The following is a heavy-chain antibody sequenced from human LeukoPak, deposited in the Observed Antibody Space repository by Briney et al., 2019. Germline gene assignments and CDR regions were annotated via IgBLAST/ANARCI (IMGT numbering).Heavy chain of an antibody. Sequence: SETLSLTCTVSGGSISSSRYYWGWIRQPPGTGLEWIGSIYYSGSTYYNPSLKSRVTISVDTSKNQFSLKLSSVTAADTAVYYCARGAGWFDPWGQGTLVTVSS. CDR2: IYYSGST. J-gene: IGHJ5*02. V-gene: IGHV4-39*07. CDR3: ARGAGWFDP. CDR1: GGSISSSRYY.